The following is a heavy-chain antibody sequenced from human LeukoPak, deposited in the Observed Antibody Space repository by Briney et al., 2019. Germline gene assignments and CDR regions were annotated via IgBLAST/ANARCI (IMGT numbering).Heavy chain of an antibody. V-gene: IGHV3-48*03. CDR3: ARDPNHSKVRPTGDY. CDR1: GFTFSSYE. J-gene: IGHJ4*02. CDR2: ISSSGSTI. D-gene: IGHD3-10*01. Sequence: GGSLRLSCAASGFTFSSYEMNWVRQAPGKGLEWVSYISSSGSTIYYADSVKGRFTISRDNAKNSLYLQMNSLGAEDTAVYYCARDPNHSKVRPTGDYWGQGTLVTVSS.